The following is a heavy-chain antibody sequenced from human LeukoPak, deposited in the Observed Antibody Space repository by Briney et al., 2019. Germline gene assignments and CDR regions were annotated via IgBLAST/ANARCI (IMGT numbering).Heavy chain of an antibody. CDR1: GFTFSSYA. J-gene: IGHJ4*02. CDR2: ISGSGGST. CDR3: AKDRYSSGWYDYFDY. D-gene: IGHD6-19*01. Sequence: GGSLRLSCAASGFTFSSYAMSRVRQAPGKGLEWVSAISGSGGSTYYADSVKGRFTISRDNSKNTLYLQMNSLRAEDTAVYYCAKDRYSSGWYDYFDYWGQGTLVTVSS. V-gene: IGHV3-23*01.